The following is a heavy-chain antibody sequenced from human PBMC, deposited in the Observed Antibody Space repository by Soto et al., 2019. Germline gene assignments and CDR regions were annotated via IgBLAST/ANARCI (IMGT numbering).Heavy chain of an antibody. CDR3: ARDNDYGDYVSYAFDI. CDR1: GGSISSYY. J-gene: IGHJ3*02. D-gene: IGHD4-17*01. CDR2: IYYSGST. Sequence: PSETLSLTCTVSGGSISSYYWSWIRQPPGKGLEWIGYIYYSGSTNYNPSLKSRVTISVDTSKNQFSLKLSSVTAADTAVYYCARDNDYGDYVSYAFDIWGQGTMVTVSS. V-gene: IGHV4-59*01.